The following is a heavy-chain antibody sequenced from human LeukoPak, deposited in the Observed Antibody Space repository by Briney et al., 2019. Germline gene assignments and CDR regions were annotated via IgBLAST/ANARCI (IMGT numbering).Heavy chain of an antibody. D-gene: IGHD3-22*01. V-gene: IGHV4-39*01. Sequence: SETLSLTCTVSGGSISTNYYWGWIRQPPGKGLEWIGNIFYSGSTYYSPSLRSRVTISLDTSRNQFSLKLNSVTAADTAVYYCARHGWLPPSYYYYYYMDVWGKGTTVTISS. J-gene: IGHJ6*03. CDR3: ARHGWLPPSYYYYYYMDV. CDR1: GGSISTNYY. CDR2: IFYSGST.